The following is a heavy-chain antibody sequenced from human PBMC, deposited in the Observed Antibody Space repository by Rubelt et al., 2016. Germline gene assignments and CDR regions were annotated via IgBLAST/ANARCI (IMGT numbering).Heavy chain of an antibody. CDR1: GFTFSGSA. CDR3: AKDRCSGGNCYYFDY. D-gene: IGHD2-15*01. J-gene: IGHJ4*02. CDR2: IRSKANNYAT. V-gene: IGHV3-73*01. Sequence: GFTFSGSAMHWVRQASGKGLEWVGRIRSKANNYATAYAASVKGRFTISRDDSKSTLYLQMNSLRAEDTAVYYCAKDRCSGGNCYYFDYWGQGTLVTVSS.